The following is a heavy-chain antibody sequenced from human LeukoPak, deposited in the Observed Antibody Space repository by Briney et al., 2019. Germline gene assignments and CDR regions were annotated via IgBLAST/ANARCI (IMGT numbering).Heavy chain of an antibody. CDR2: INTSGGST. Sequence: ASVKVSCKASGYIFTNYYIHWVRQAPGRGLEWMGIINTSGGSTSSAQKFQGRLTMTRDTSTSTVYMELSSLRSEDTALYYCARDVFLSGSLSPIDYWGQGTLVTVSS. J-gene: IGHJ4*02. CDR1: GYIFTNYY. V-gene: IGHV1-46*01. CDR3: ARDVFLSGSLSPIDY. D-gene: IGHD5-12*01.